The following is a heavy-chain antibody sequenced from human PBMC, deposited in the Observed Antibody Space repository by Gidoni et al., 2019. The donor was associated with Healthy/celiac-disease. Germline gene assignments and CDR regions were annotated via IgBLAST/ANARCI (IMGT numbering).Heavy chain of an antibody. CDR2: ISYDGSNK. V-gene: IGHV3-30*18. CDR3: AKDPTWIQPPYYMDV. CDR1: GFTFISYG. Sequence: QVQLVESGGGVVQPGRSLRLPCAASGFTFISYGMHWVRQAPGKGLGGVAVISYDGSNKYYADSVKGRFTISRDNSKNTLYLQMNSLRAEDTAVYYCAKDPTWIQPPYYMDVWGKGTTVTVSS. D-gene: IGHD5-18*01. J-gene: IGHJ6*03.